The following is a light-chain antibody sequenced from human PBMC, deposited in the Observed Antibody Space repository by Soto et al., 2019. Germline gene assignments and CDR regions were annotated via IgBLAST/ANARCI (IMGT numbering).Light chain of an antibody. CDR3: CSYAGSSTPYV. Sequence: QSVLTQPASVSGSPGQSITISCTGTSSDVGTYNLVSWYQQHPDKAPKLIIYGGSKRPSGLSNRFSGSKSGNTASLTISGLQAEDEADYYCCSYAGSSTPYVFGTGTKLTVL. J-gene: IGLJ1*01. V-gene: IGLV2-23*01. CDR1: SSDVGTYNL. CDR2: GGS.